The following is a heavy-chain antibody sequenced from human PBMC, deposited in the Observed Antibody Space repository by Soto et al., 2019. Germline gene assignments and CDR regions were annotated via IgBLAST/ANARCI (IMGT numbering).Heavy chain of an antibody. V-gene: IGHV4-34*01. D-gene: IGHD3-10*01. CDR3: ALGYYGSGSYYPYYYYFGMDV. CDR1: GGSFSGYA. Sequence: PSETLSLTCAVYGGSFSGYAWSWIRQPPGKGLEWIGEINHSGSTNYNPSLKSRVTISVDTSKNQFSLKLSSVTAADTAVYYCALGYYGSGSYYPYYYYFGMDVWGQGTTVT. CDR2: INHSGST. J-gene: IGHJ6*02.